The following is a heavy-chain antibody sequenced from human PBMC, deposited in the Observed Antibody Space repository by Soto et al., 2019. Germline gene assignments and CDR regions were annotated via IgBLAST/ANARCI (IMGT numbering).Heavy chain of an antibody. D-gene: IGHD1-20*01. Sequence: SETLSLTCAVSGDSISSSNWWTWVRQPPGKGREWMGDISHTSITNYTPSLKSRVTILVDTSKNLFSLKLTSVTAADTAVYSSARYRASGLSYYFGMDVWRRGTTVTVSS. CDR3: ARYRASGLSYYFGMDV. CDR2: ISHTSIT. J-gene: IGHJ6*02. CDR1: GDSISSSNW. V-gene: IGHV4-4*02.